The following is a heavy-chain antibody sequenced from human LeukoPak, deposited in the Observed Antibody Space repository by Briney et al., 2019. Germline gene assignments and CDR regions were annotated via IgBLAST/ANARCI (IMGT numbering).Heavy chain of an antibody. Sequence: GGSLRLSCAASGFTFSSYSMNWVRQAPGKGLEWVSSISSSSSYIYYADSVKGRFTISRDNAKNSLYLQMNSLRAEDTAVYYCARDPRGYNWNDVGYFDYWGQGTLVPVSS. D-gene: IGHD1-1*01. CDR1: GFTFSSYS. V-gene: IGHV3-21*01. J-gene: IGHJ4*02. CDR3: ARDPRGYNWNDVGYFDY. CDR2: ISSSSSYI.